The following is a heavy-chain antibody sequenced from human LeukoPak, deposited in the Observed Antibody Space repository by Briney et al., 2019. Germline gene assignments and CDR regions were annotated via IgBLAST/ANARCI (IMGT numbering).Heavy chain of an antibody. J-gene: IGHJ3*02. CDR3: ARGEEKAAGGLNAFDN. CDR1: RGSLSGYY. Sequence: SESLSLTCAVYRGSLSGYYWSWVRQPPGEGLEWMGEINHSGSTNYNPSLKSRVTIPVDTSKNQCSLKLNSVTAADTAAYYCARGEEKAAGGLNAFDNWGQGTMVTVSS. CDR2: INHSGST. V-gene: IGHV4-34*01. D-gene: IGHD6-13*01.